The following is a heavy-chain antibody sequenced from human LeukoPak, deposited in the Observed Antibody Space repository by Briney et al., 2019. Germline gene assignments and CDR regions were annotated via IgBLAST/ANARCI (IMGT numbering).Heavy chain of an antibody. CDR2: IIPIFGTA. CDR1: GGTFSSYA. D-gene: IGHD3-22*01. V-gene: IGHV1-69*05. Sequence: GASVKVSCKASGGTFSSYAISWVRQAPGQGLEWMGRIIPIFGTANYAQKFQGRVTITTDESTSTAYMELSSLRSEDTAVYYCATSPLQPYAYYYDSSGYYLDYWGQGTLVTVSS. J-gene: IGHJ4*02. CDR3: ATSPLQPYAYYYDSSGYYLDY.